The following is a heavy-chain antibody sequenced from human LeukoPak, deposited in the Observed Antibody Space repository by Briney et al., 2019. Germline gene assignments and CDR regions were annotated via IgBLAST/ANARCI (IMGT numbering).Heavy chain of an antibody. V-gene: IGHV4-4*07. J-gene: IGHJ6*03. CDR1: GGSISSYY. CDR2: IYTSGST. Sequence: PSETLSLTCTVSGGSISSYYWSWIRQPAGKGLEWIGRIYTSGSTNYNPSLKSRVTMSVDTSKNQFSLKLSSVTAADTAVYYCARDLTWGIAAAGTSPMDVWGKGTTVTVPS. D-gene: IGHD6-13*01. CDR3: ARDLTWGIAAAGTSPMDV.